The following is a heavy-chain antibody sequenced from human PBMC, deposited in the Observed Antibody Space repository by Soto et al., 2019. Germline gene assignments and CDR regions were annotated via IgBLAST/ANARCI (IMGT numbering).Heavy chain of an antibody. CDR3: ARGNDLGGAFDI. D-gene: IGHD3-3*01. J-gene: IGHJ3*02. CDR2: INHSGST. Sequence: PSGSLYITSAVYGGTFSGYYWSWIRQPPGKGLEWIGEINHSGSTNYNPSLKSRVTISVDTSKNQFSLKLSSVTAADTAVYYCARGNDLGGAFDIWGQGTMVTVSS. V-gene: IGHV4-34*01. CDR1: GGTFSGYY.